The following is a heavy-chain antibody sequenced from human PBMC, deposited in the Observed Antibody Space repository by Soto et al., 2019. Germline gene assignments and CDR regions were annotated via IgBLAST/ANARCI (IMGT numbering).Heavy chain of an antibody. CDR1: GFTFRSYS. D-gene: IGHD3-22*01. J-gene: IGHJ4*02. CDR3: ARDPGYDSSGYYYWLLDY. Sequence: PGGSLILSCAASGFTFRSYSMNWVRQAPGKGLEWVSSISSSSYIYYADSVKGRFTISRDNAKNSLYLQMNSLRAEDTAVYYCARDPGYDSSGYYYWLLDYWGQGTLVTVSS. CDR2: ISSSSYI. V-gene: IGHV3-21*01.